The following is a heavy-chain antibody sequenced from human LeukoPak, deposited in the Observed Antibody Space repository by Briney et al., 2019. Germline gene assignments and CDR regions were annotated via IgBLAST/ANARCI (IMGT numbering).Heavy chain of an antibody. J-gene: IGHJ4*02. Sequence: KSGGSLRLSCAASGFTFSNTWLSWVRQAPGKGLEWVGRSQSKTDGGTRDYAAPVKGRFTISRDDSKSTLYLQMNSLKIEDTAVYYCSTEKTDSNGWYHRSFDYWGQGTLVTVSS. V-gene: IGHV3-15*01. D-gene: IGHD6-19*01. CDR1: GFTFSNTW. CDR3: STEKTDSNGWYHRSFDY. CDR2: SQSKTDGGTR.